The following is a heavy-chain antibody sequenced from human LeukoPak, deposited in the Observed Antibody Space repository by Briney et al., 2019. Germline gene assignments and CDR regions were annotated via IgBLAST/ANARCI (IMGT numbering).Heavy chain of an antibody. D-gene: IGHD3-9*01. CDR2: INHSGST. CDR3: ARHLVGRYFDWLAEGYYFDY. CDR1: GGSFSGYY. Sequence: SETLSLTCAVYGGSFSGYYWSWIRQPPGKGLEWIGEINHSGSTNYNPSLKGRVTISVDTSKNQFSLKLSSVTAADTAVYYCARHLVGRYFDWLAEGYYFDYWGQGTLVTVSS. J-gene: IGHJ4*02. V-gene: IGHV4-34*01.